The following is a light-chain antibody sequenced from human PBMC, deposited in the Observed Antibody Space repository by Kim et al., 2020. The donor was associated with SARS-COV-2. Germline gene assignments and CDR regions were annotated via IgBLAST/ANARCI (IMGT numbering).Light chain of an antibody. V-gene: IGLV3-1*01. Sequence: SPGQAASITCSGDKLGNKYASWYQPKPGRSPVLVIYQDEKRPSGIPERFSGSNSGNSATLTISGTQAMDEADYFCLAWDSSSGSYVFGPGTKVTVL. CDR3: LAWDSSSGSYV. CDR2: QDE. J-gene: IGLJ1*01. CDR1: KLGNKY.